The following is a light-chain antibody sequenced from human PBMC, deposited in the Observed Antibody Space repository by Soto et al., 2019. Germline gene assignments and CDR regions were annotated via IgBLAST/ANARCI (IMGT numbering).Light chain of an antibody. CDR2: EVS. CDR1: SSDVGGYNY. J-gene: IGLJ1*01. V-gene: IGLV2-14*01. Sequence: QSALTQPASVSGSPGQSITISCTGTSSDVGGYNYVSWYQQHPGKAPKLMIYEVSNRPSGVSTRFSGSKSGNTASLTISGLKADDEADYYCSSYTSSSTYVFGTGTKLTVL. CDR3: SSYTSSSTYV.